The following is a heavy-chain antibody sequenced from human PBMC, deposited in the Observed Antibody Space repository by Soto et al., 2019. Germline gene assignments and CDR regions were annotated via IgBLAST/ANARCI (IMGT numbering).Heavy chain of an antibody. CDR2: MYSGGST. CDR1: GLTVSSNY. Sequence: EVQLVESGGGLVQPGGSLRLSCAASGLTVSSNYMSWVRQAPGKGLEWVSVMYSGGSTYYADSVKGRFIISRDNYKNXXXXXXXXXXXXXXXXXXXXXXXXXHQPLFYGMDVWGQGTTVTVSS. J-gene: IGHJ6*02. D-gene: IGHD2-2*01. CDR3: XXXXXXHQPLFYGMDV. V-gene: IGHV3-66*01.